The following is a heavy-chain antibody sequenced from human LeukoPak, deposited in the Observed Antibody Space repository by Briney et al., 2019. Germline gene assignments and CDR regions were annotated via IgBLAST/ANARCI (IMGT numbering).Heavy chain of an antibody. CDR2: ISSSSSYI. Sequence: GGSLRPSCAVSGFTYSSYAMSWVRQAPGKGLEWVSSISSSSSYIYYADSVKGRFTISRDNAKNSLYLQMNSLRAEDTAVYYCARGVPAAPWGQGTLVTVSS. D-gene: IGHD2-2*01. CDR3: ARGVPAAP. CDR1: GFTYSSYA. J-gene: IGHJ4*02. V-gene: IGHV3-21*01.